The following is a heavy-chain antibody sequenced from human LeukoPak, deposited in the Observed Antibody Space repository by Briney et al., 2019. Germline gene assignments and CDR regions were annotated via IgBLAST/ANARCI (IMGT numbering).Heavy chain of an antibody. CDR2: IYSGGST. CDR3: AREVRVAAAGTDY. CDR1: GFTVSSNY. V-gene: IGHV3-66*01. Sequence: GGSLRLSCAASGFTVSSNYMSWVRQAPGKGLEGVSVIYSGGSTYYADSVKGRFTISRDNFKNTLYLQMNSLRAEDTAVYYCAREVRVAAAGTDYWGQGTLVTVSS. D-gene: IGHD6-13*01. J-gene: IGHJ4*02.